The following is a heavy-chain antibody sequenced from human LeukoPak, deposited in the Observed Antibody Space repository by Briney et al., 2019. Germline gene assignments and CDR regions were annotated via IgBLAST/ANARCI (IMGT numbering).Heavy chain of an antibody. CDR1: GLTVSSSY. Sequence: GGSLRLSCAASGLTVSSSYMSWVRQAPGKGLEWVSIIYNDGSTYYADSMKGRFTISRDNSKNTLYLQMNSLRAEDTAVYYCARDGGVYSSGWFDYWGQGTLVIVSS. V-gene: IGHV3-53*05. J-gene: IGHJ4*02. CDR2: IYNDGST. CDR3: ARDGGVYSSGWFDY. D-gene: IGHD6-19*01.